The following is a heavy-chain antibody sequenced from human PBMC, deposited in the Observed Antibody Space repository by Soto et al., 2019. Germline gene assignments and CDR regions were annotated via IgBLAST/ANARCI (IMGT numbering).Heavy chain of an antibody. V-gene: IGHV3-30*18. J-gene: IGHJ4*02. CDR2: ASYDGSYK. CDR3: ANERAVVATTPDFDY. CDR1: GFTFSSFG. Sequence: QVQLVESGGGVVQPGRSLRLSCAASGFTFSSFGMHWVGQAPGKGLEWVAVASYDGSYKYYAVSVKGRFTISRDNAKKTLYLRMNLLMAEDTAVYYWANERAVVATTPDFDYWGQGTLVTVSS. D-gene: IGHD5-12*01.